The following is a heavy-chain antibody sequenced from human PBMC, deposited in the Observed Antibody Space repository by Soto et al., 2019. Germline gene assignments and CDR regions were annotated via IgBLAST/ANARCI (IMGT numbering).Heavy chain of an antibody. J-gene: IGHJ6*02. CDR2: IYSGGST. CDR3: ARDRGDCSSDSCFASFYFGMDV. V-gene: IGHV3-53*01. D-gene: IGHD2-15*01. CDR1: GFTVSSYY. Sequence: GGSLRLSCAASGFTVSSYYMSWVRQAPGKGLEWVSAIYSGGSTYYTDSVEGRFTISRDISKNTLSLQMNSLTADDTAVYFCARDRGDCSSDSCFASFYFGMDVWGQGTTVTVSS.